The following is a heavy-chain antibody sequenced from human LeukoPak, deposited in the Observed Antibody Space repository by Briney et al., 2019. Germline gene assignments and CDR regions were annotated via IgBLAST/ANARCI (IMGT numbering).Heavy chain of an antibody. D-gene: IGHD4-17*01. J-gene: IGHJ3*02. CDR3: ARDRGDGDAPDAFGI. Sequence: GGSLRLSCAASGFTFSSYAMHWVRQAPGKGLEWVAVISYDGSNKYYADSVKGRFTISRGNSKNTLYLQMNSLRAEDTAVYYCARDRGDGDAPDAFGIWGQGTMVTVSS. CDR1: GFTFSSYA. V-gene: IGHV3-30*04. CDR2: ISYDGSNK.